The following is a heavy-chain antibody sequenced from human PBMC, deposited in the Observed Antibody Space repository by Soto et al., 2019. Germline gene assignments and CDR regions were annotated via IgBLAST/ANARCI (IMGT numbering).Heavy chain of an antibody. Sequence: GGSLRLSCAASGFTFSTYPMSWVRQAPGKGLEWVSGISGSGISTYYTDSVKGRFTISRDNSKNTVFLQMNSLRDEDTAVYYCVRPPVITASYYYYDMDVWGQGTTVTVSS. CDR2: ISGSGIST. CDR1: GFTFSTYP. J-gene: IGHJ6*02. CDR3: VRPPVITASYYYYDMDV. D-gene: IGHD4-4*01. V-gene: IGHV3-23*01.